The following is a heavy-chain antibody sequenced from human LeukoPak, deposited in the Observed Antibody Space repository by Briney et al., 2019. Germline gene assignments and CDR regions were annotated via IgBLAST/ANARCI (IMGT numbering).Heavy chain of an antibody. V-gene: IGHV4-59*01. CDR2: IYYSGST. CDR3: ARVDTAMAIDY. J-gene: IGHJ4*02. Sequence: SETLSLTCTVSGGSIGSYYWSWIRQPPGKGLEWVGYIYYSGSTNYNPSLKSRVTISVDTFKKQFSLKLTPVTAADTAVYYCARVDTAMAIDYWGQGTLVTVSS. D-gene: IGHD5-18*01. CDR1: GGSIGSYY.